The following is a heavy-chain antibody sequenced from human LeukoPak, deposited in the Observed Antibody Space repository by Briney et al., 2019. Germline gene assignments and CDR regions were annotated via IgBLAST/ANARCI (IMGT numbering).Heavy chain of an antibody. J-gene: IGHJ4*02. CDR3: ARRSSSCSGGTCDFYYYDS. D-gene: IGHD6-6*01. V-gene: IGHV5-51*01. CDR2: IYPGDAES. CDR1: GYNFVAHW. Sequence: GESPKISCKGSGYNFVAHWIVWMRQMPGKGLEWVGSIYPGDAESKYNSSFEGQVTISTDKSITTAYLQWSGLRASDTALYFCARRSSSCSGGTCDFYYYDSWGQGTRVTVSS.